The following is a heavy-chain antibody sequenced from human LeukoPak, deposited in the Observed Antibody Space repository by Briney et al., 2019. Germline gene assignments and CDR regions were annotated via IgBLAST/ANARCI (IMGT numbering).Heavy chain of an antibody. CDR1: GGSFSDYY. D-gene: IGHD3-22*01. J-gene: IGHJ4*01. Sequence: PSETLSLTCAVYGGSFSDYYWNWIRQPPGKGLEWIGEINHSGSTNYNPSLKSRVTMSVDTFKNQFPLTLSSVTAADTAVYYCARVQDFETRGYYLGYWGHGTLVTVSS. CDR2: INHSGST. CDR3: ARVQDFETRGYYLGY. V-gene: IGHV4-34*01.